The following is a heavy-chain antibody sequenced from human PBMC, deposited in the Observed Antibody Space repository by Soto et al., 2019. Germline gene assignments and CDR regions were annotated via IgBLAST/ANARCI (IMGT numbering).Heavy chain of an antibody. D-gene: IGHD5-18*01. V-gene: IGHV1-69*13. CDR3: AYLYSYELGPYYGMDV. Sequence: GASVKVSCKASGGTFSSYAISWVRQAPGQGLEWMGGIIPIFGTANYAQKFQGRVTITADESTSTAYMELSSLRSEDTAVYYCAYLYSYELGPYYGMDVWGQGTTVTVSS. CDR2: IIPIFGTA. CDR1: GGTFSSYA. J-gene: IGHJ6*02.